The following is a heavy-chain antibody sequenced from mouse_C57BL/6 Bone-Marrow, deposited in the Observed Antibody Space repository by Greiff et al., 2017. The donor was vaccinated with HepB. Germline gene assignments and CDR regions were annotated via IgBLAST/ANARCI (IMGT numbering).Heavy chain of an antibody. J-gene: IGHJ3*01. V-gene: IGHV1-81*01. CDR3: ARRGSYYYGSSPPWFAY. CDR1: GYTFTSYG. Sequence: QVQLQQSGAELARPGASVKLSCKASGYTFTSYGISWVKQRTGQGLEWIGEIYPRSGNTYYNEKFKGKATLTADKSSSTAYMELRSLTSEDSAVYFCARRGSYYYGSSPPWFAYWGQGTLVTVSA. CDR2: IYPRSGNT. D-gene: IGHD1-1*01.